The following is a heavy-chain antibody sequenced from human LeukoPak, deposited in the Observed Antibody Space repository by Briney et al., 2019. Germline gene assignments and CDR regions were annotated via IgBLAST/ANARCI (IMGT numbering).Heavy chain of an antibody. CDR1: GGSISTNDW. J-gene: IGHJ4*02. CDR3: ARVDKYQLLVDY. Sequence: SETLSLTCAVSGGSISTNDWWNWVRQSPGRGLEWIGEIYQSGTTNYNPSLRSRVTISLDKSKNQISLKLTSVTAADTAVYYCARVDKYQLLVDYWGQGTLVTVSS. V-gene: IGHV4-4*02. D-gene: IGHD2-2*01. CDR2: IYQSGTT.